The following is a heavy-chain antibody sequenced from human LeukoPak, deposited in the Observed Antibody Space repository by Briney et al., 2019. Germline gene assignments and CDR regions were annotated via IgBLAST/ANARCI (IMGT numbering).Heavy chain of an antibody. J-gene: IGHJ4*02. Sequence: SGGSLRLSCAASGFTFSSYAMSWVRQAPGKGLEWVSGISSSGDSAHYTDSVKGRFTMSRDNSKNTLYLQVNSLRAEDTAVYYCAKHNGLESQPLDYWGRGTLVTVSS. CDR1: GFTFSSYA. D-gene: IGHD3-10*01. CDR3: AKHNGLESQPLDY. CDR2: ISSSGDSA. V-gene: IGHV3-23*01.